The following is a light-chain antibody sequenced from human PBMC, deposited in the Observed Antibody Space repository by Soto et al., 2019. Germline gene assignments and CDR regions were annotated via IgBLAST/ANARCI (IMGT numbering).Light chain of an antibody. Sequence: EIVLTQSPATLSLSPGERATLSCRASQSVSSYLAWYQQKPGQAPRLLIYDTSKRATGIPARFSGRGSGTDFTHTISSLEPEDFAVYYCQQRTNWLRSFTFGPGTKVDIK. J-gene: IGKJ3*01. CDR3: QQRTNWLRSFT. V-gene: IGKV3-11*01. CDR1: QSVSSY. CDR2: DTS.